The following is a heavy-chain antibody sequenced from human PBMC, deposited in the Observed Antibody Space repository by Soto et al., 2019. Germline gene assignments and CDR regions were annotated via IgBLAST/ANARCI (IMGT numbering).Heavy chain of an antibody. D-gene: IGHD6-19*01. V-gene: IGHV3-11*05. CDR2: ISSSSSYT. CDR3: AREGGIAVAGRSYFDP. J-gene: IGHJ5*02. CDR1: GFTFSDYY. Sequence: QVQLVESGGGLVKPGGSLRLSCAASGFTFSDYYMSWIRQAPGKGLEWVSYISSSSSYTNYADSVKGRFTISRDNAKNSLYLQMNSVRAEDTAVYYCAREGGIAVAGRSYFDPWGQGTLVTVSS.